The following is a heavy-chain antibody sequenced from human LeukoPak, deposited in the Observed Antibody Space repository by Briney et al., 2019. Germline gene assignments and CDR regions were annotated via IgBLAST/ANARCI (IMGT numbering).Heavy chain of an antibody. J-gene: IGHJ4*02. V-gene: IGHV4-61*08. CDR3: ARTDYLSPLYY. D-gene: IGHD4/OR15-4a*01. CDR2: ISYSGST. Sequence: PSETLSLTCTVSGGSVSSGGYYWSWIRQPPGKGLEYFGYISYSGSTKYNPSLKSRVTISVDTSKNQFSLKLRSVTAADTAVYYCARTDYLSPLYYWGQGTLVTVSS. CDR1: GGSVSSGGYY.